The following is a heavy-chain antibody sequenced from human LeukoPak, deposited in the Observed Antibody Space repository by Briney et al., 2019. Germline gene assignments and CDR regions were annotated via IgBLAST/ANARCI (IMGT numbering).Heavy chain of an antibody. CDR2: IIPIFGTA. CDR3: ARVGGVDTAMVLDY. Sequence: SVTVSCKASGGTFSSYAISWVRQAPGQGLEWMGGIIPIFGTANYAQKFQGRVTITADESTSTAYMELSSLRSEDTAVYYCARVGGVDTAMVLDYWGQGTLVTVSS. CDR1: GGTFSSYA. V-gene: IGHV1-69*01. J-gene: IGHJ4*02. D-gene: IGHD5-18*01.